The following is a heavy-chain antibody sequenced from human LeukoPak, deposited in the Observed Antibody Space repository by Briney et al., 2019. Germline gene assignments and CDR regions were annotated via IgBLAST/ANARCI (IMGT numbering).Heavy chain of an antibody. J-gene: IGHJ3*02. CDR3: AKVPYYYDKHAFDI. D-gene: IGHD3-22*01. CDR2: ISYDGSNK. CDR1: GFTFSSYG. Sequence: GGSLRLSCAASGFTFSSYGMHWVRQALGKGLEWVAVISYDGSNKYYADSVKGRFTISRDNSKNTLYLQMNSLRAEDTAVYYCAKVPYYYDKHAFDIWGQGTMVTVSS. V-gene: IGHV3-30*18.